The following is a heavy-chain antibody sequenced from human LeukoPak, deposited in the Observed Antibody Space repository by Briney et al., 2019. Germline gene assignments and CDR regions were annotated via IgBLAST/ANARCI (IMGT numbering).Heavy chain of an antibody. Sequence: GASVKVSCKASGYTFTSYGISWVRQAPGQGLEWMGWISAYNGNTNYAQKLQGRVTMTTDTSTSTAYMELRSLRSDDTAVYYCARDTKWELLTKRMDVWGQGTTVTVSS. D-gene: IGHD1-26*01. CDR3: ARDTKWELLTKRMDV. V-gene: IGHV1-18*01. CDR2: ISAYNGNT. J-gene: IGHJ6*02. CDR1: GYTFTSYG.